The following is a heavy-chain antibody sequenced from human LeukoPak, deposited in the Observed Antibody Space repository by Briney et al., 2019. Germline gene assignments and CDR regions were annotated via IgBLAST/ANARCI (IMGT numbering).Heavy chain of an antibody. Sequence: SETLSLTCSVSSGFISSYYWTWIRQSPGKGLEWIGYIYYTGSTSYNPSLQSRVTISVDTSKNQFSLRLNSVTAADTAVYYCARLHHDYGSGAYGGAYNYYMDVWGKGTTVTVSS. V-gene: IGHV4-59*01. CDR1: SGFISSYY. D-gene: IGHD3-10*01. CDR3: ARLHHDYGSGAYGGAYNYYMDV. CDR2: IYYTGST. J-gene: IGHJ6*03.